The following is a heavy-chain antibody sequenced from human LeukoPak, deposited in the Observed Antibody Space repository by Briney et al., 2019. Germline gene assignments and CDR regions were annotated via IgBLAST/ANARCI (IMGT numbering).Heavy chain of an antibody. CDR3: ARALYTYSFYFDY. Sequence: SETLSLTCTVSGGSISSSSYYWGWIRQPSGKGLEWIGSIYYSGSTYYNPSLKSRVTISVDTSKNQFSLKLSSVTAADTAVYYCARALYTYSFYFDYWGQGTLVTVSS. CDR2: IYYSGST. V-gene: IGHV4-39*07. D-gene: IGHD6-13*01. J-gene: IGHJ4*02. CDR1: GGSISSSSYY.